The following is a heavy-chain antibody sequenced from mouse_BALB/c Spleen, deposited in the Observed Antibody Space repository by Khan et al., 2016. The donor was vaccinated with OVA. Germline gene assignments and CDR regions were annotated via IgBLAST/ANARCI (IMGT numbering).Heavy chain of an antibody. CDR1: GYTFTTYW. D-gene: IGHD1-1*02. CDR2: INPSTGYT. J-gene: IGHJ3*01. CDR3: TRRGRCGRFAF. Sequence: QVRLQQSGAELAKPGASVKMSCTASGYTFTTYWIHWIKQRPGQGMEWIGYINPSTGYTEYNQKFKDKATLTTDKSSSAAYLQLSSLTSEDSAVYYYTRRGRCGRFAFWGQGTLVTVSA. V-gene: IGHV1-7*01.